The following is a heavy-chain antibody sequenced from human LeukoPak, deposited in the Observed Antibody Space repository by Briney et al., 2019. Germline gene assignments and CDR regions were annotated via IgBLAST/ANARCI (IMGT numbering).Heavy chain of an antibody. Sequence: AAVKVSCKASGYTFTNYGISWVRQAPGQGLAWMAWISANNGETRYAQNLQGRVTMTTDTSTSTAYMELRSLRSDDTAVYYCARVPPSAHQLLSSDYWGQGTQVTVSS. CDR1: GYTFTNYG. D-gene: IGHD2-2*01. CDR2: ISANNGET. J-gene: IGHJ4*02. CDR3: ARVPPSAHQLLSSDY. V-gene: IGHV1-18*04.